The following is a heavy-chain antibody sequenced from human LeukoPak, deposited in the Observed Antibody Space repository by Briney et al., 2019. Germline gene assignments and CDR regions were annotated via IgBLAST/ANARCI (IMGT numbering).Heavy chain of an antibody. V-gene: IGHV3-21*01. D-gene: IGHD3-9*01. CDR1: GFTFSSYS. CDR2: ISSSSSYI. J-gene: IGHJ4*02. Sequence: PGGSLRLSCAASGFTFSSYSMNWVRQAPGKGLEWVSSISSSSSYIYYADSVKGRFTISRDNAKNSLYLQMNSLRAEDTAVYYCAREVTTYYDILTGYYITKIFDYWGQGTLVTVSS. CDR3: AREVTTYYDILTGYYITKIFDY.